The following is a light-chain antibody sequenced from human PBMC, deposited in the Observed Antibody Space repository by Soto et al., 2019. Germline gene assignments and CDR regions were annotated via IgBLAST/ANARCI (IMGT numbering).Light chain of an antibody. Sequence: QAVVTQEPSLTVSPGGTVTLTCGSSTGAVTSVHYPYWFQQKPGQAPRTLIYDTSNKHSWTPARFSGSLLGGKAALTLSGAQPEDEAEYYCLLSYSDSRPVFGGGTKVTVL. CDR2: DTS. J-gene: IGLJ2*01. CDR3: LLSYSDSRPV. CDR1: TGAVTSVHY. V-gene: IGLV7-46*01.